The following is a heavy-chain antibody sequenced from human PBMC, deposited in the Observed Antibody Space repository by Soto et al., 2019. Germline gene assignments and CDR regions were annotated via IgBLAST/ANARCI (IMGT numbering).Heavy chain of an antibody. J-gene: IGHJ3*02. CDR2: IKPDGSEQ. CDR3: AKAFYEGLLWSAESSDAFAI. V-gene: IGHV3-7*03. D-gene: IGHD3-10*01. CDR1: GFTFSDNW. Sequence: GGSLRLSCAASGFTFSDNWMNWVRQAPGKGLEWVATIKPDGSEQDYVEFVKGRFTISRDNAKNSLYLQMNSLRAADTAIYYCAKAFYEGLLWSAESSDAFAIWGRGTMVTVSS.